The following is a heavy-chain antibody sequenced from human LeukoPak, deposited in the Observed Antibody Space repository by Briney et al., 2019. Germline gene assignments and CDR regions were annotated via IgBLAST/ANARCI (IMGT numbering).Heavy chain of an antibody. V-gene: IGHV3-21*01. CDR2: ISSSSSYI. Sequence: PGGSLRLSCAASGFTVSSNYMTWVRQAPGKGLEWVSSISSSSSYIYYADSVKGRFTISRDNAKNSLYLQMNSLRAEDTAVYYCARAAPSPGVDAFDIWGQGTMVTVSS. CDR3: ARAAPSPGVDAFDI. J-gene: IGHJ3*02. D-gene: IGHD3-10*01. CDR1: GFTVSSNY.